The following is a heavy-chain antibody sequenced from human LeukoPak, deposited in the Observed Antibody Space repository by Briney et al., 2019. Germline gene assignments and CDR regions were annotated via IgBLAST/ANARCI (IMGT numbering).Heavy chain of an antibody. CDR1: GYSFTSQD. J-gene: IGHJ5*02. Sequence: ASVKVSCKPSGYSFTSQDMHWVRQAPGQSLEWMGCINPGNGDTKYSQEFQGRVTITRDTSATTAYMELSSLRSEDTAVYYCARDFGGYDGRVQQLEGNWFDPWGQGTLVTVSS. D-gene: IGHD5-12*01. CDR3: ARDFGGYDGRVQQLEGNWFDP. CDR2: INPGNGDT. V-gene: IGHV1-3*03.